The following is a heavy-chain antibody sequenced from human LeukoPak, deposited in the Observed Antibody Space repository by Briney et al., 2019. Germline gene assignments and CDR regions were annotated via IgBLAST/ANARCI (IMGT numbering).Heavy chain of an antibody. J-gene: IGHJ4*02. CDR1: GFTFSSYA. CDR2: ISYDGSNK. D-gene: IGHD4-17*01. Sequence: GRSLRLSCAASGFTFSSYAMRWVRQAPGKGLEWVAVISYDGSNKYYADSVKGRFTISRDNAKNTLYLQMNSLRAEDTAVYYCARDGYGDYWVDYWGQGTPVTVSS. CDR3: ARDGYGDYWVDY. V-gene: IGHV3-30*04.